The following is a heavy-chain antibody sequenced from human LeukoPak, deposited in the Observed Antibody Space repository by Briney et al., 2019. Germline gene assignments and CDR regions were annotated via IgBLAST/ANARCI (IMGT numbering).Heavy chain of an antibody. Sequence: ASVKVSCKASGYTFTGYYMHWVRPAPGQGLEWMGWIDPNSGGTNYAQKFQGRVTMTRDTSISTAYMELSRLRSDDTAVYYCARDSEKRAIAVAGTGGSYWGQGTLVTVSS. CDR1: GYTFTGYY. V-gene: IGHV1-2*02. J-gene: IGHJ4*02. D-gene: IGHD6-19*01. CDR2: IDPNSGGT. CDR3: ARDSEKRAIAVAGTGGSY.